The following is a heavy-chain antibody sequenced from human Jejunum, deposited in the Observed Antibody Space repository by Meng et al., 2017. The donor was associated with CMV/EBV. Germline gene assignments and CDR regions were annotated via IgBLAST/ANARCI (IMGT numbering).Heavy chain of an antibody. CDR3: AREGAVSGLDLDY. CDR1: GYPFISNV. CDR2: INTGNGHT. J-gene: IGHJ4*02. D-gene: IGHD6-19*01. V-gene: IGHV1-3*04. Sequence: CKASGYPFISNVMHWVRQAPGQRLEWMGWINTGNGHTSYSQNFQGRVTFTRDTSASTVYMELNSLTSEDTAVYYCAREGAVSGLDLDYWGQGSLVTVSS.